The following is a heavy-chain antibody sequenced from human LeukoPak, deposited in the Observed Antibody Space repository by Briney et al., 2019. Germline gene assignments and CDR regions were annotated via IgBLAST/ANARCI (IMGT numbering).Heavy chain of an antibody. J-gene: IGHJ4*02. CDR3: ARHDILTGFDY. D-gene: IGHD3-9*01. V-gene: IGHV4-39*01. CDR2: IYYSGST. CDR1: GGSISSSSYY. Sequence: SETLSLTCTVSGGSISSSSYYWGWIRQPPGKGLEWIGSIYYSGSTYYNPSLKSRVTISVDTSKNRFSLKLSSVTAADTAVYYCARHDILTGFDYWGQGTLVTVSS.